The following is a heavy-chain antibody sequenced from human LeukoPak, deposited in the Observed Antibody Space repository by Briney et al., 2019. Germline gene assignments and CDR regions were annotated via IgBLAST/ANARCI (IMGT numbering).Heavy chain of an antibody. Sequence: SETLSLTCTVSGGSISSSSYYWGWIRQPPGKGLEWIGSIYYSGSTYYNPSLKSRVTISVDTSKNQLSLKLSSVTAADTAVYYCARYGDYEGFFDYWGQGTLVTVSS. CDR2: IYYSGST. CDR3: ARYGDYEGFFDY. CDR1: GGSISSSSYY. D-gene: IGHD4-17*01. V-gene: IGHV4-39*01. J-gene: IGHJ4*02.